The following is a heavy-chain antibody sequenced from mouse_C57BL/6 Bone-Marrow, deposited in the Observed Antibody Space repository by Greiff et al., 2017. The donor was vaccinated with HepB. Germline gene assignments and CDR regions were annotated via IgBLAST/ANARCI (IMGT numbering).Heavy chain of an antibody. J-gene: IGHJ3*01. Sequence: VKLQESGPGLVQPSQSLSITCTVSGFSLTSYGVHWVRQSPGKGLEWLGVIWSGGSTDYNAAFISRLSISKDNSKSQVFFKMNSLQADDTAIYYCARKNYSNYGWFAYWGQGTLVTVSA. CDR3: ARKNYSNYGWFAY. CDR2: IWSGGST. D-gene: IGHD2-5*01. CDR1: GFSLTSYG. V-gene: IGHV2-2*01.